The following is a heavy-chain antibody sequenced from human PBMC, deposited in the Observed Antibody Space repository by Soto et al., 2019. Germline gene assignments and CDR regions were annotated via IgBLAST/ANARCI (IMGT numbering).Heavy chain of an antibody. CDR3: ARVSRITIFRDAFDI. CDR1: GGTFSSYA. D-gene: IGHD3-9*01. V-gene: IGHV1-8*02. J-gene: IGHJ3*02. CDR2: IIPIFGNT. Sequence: ASVKVSCKASGGTFSSYAISWVRQAPGQGLEWMGGIIPIFGNTGYAQKFQGRVTMTRNTSISTAYMELSSLRSEDTAVYYCARVSRITIFRDAFDIWGQGTMVTVSS.